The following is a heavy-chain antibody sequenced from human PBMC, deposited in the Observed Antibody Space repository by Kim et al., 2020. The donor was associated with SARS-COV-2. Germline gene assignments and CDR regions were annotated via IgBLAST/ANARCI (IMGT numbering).Heavy chain of an antibody. Sequence: YGDSVKGRFTTSRANAKNTLYLPMASRRGEDTAVYYCARGSSDWICIDVWGQGTTVTVSS. CDR3: ARGSSDWICIDV. V-gene: IGHV3-74*01. J-gene: IGHJ6*02. D-gene: IGHD6-19*01.